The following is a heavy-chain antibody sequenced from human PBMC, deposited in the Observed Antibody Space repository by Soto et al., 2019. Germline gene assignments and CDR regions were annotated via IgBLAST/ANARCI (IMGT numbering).Heavy chain of an antibody. D-gene: IGHD5-18*01. CDR3: ARNFVDTATVGFDY. V-gene: IGHV4-61*01. CDR1: GGSVRSGSYY. J-gene: IGHJ4*02. CDR2: IYYSGST. Sequence: SETQCLTCTVSGGSVRSGSYYWSWIRQPPGKGLEWIGYIYYSGSTNYNPSLKSRVTISVDTSKNQFSLKLSSVTAADTAVYYCARNFVDTATVGFDYWGQGTLVTSPQ.